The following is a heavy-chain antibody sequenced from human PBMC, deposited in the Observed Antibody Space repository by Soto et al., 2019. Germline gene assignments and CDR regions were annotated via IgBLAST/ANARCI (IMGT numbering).Heavy chain of an antibody. D-gene: IGHD2-15*01. CDR2: ISAYNGNT. J-gene: IGHJ4*02. V-gene: IGHV1-18*01. CDR3: ARDYCSGRSCWFDY. CDR1: GYTFTSYC. Sequence: ASVKVSCKASGYTFTSYCISWVRQAPGQGHEWMGWISAYNGNTNYAQKLQGRVTMTTDTSTSTAYMELRSLRSDDTAVYYCARDYCSGRSCWFDYWGQGTLVTVSS.